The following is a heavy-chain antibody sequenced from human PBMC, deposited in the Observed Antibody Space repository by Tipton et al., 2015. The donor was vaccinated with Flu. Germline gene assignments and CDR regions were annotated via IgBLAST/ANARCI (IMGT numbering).Heavy chain of an antibody. CDR2: INHSGTT. Sequence: TLSLTCAVYGGSFSAYSWSWIRQPPGKGLEWIGEINHSGTTKSNPSLQSRVTISVDTSKNQFSLNLSSVTAADTAVYFCARETETFQRALDYWGQGTLVTVSS. CDR3: ARETETFQRALDY. CDR1: GGSFSAYS. D-gene: IGHD1-1*01. V-gene: IGHV4-34*01. J-gene: IGHJ4*02.